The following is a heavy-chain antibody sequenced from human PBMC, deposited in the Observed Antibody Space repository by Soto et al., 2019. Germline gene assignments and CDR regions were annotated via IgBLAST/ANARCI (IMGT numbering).Heavy chain of an antibody. Sequence: PSETLSLTCTISGGSISSYYWSWLRQPPGKGLEWIGYIYYSGSTNYNPSLKSRVTISVDTSKNQFSLNLRSVTTADTAMYYCARHDDCDNSPCPTGRWFAPWGQGTLVTVSS. CDR1: GGSISSYY. CDR3: ARHDDCDNSPCPTGRWFAP. V-gene: IGHV4-59*08. D-gene: IGHD3-22*01. J-gene: IGHJ5*02. CDR2: IYYSGST.